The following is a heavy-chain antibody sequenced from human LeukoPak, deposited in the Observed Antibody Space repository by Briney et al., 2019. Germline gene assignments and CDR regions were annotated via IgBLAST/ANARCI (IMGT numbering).Heavy chain of an antibody. CDR1: GFTFSSYS. D-gene: IGHD6-19*01. V-gene: IGHV3-21*01. J-gene: IGHJ4*02. Sequence: GGSLRLSCAASGFTFSSYSMNWVRQAPGKGLEWVSSISSSSYIYYADSVKGRFTISRDNAKNSLYLQMNSLRAEDTAVYYCARDRWVEQWLDLFDYWGQGTLVTVSS. CDR3: ARDRWVEQWLDLFDY. CDR2: ISSSSYI.